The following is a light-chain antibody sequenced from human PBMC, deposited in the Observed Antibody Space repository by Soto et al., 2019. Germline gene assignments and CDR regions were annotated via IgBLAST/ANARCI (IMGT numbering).Light chain of an antibody. CDR1: QSVTSRY. CDR3: QRYGTSPLT. J-gene: IGKJ4*01. Sequence: EIVLTQSPGTLSLSPGERAALSCRASQSVTSRYFAWYQQKPGQAPRLLIYGTSNRATGIPDRFSGSGSGTDFSLTISRLEPEDSAVYYCQRYGTSPLTFGGGTKVEIK. V-gene: IGKV3-20*01. CDR2: GTS.